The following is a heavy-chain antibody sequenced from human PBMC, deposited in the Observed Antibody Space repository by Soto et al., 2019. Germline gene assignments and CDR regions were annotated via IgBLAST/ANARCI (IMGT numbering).Heavy chain of an antibody. V-gene: IGHV1-2*04. Sequence: ASVKVSCKASGYTFTGYYMHWVRQAPGQGLEWMGWINPNSGGTNYAQKFQGWVTMTRDTSISTTYMELSRLRSDDTAVYYCARSTVSNYYDSSGYYPRDYGMDVRGQGTTVTVSS. CDR1: GYTFTGYY. CDR3: ARSTVSNYYDSSGYYPRDYGMDV. CDR2: INPNSGGT. J-gene: IGHJ6*02. D-gene: IGHD3-22*01.